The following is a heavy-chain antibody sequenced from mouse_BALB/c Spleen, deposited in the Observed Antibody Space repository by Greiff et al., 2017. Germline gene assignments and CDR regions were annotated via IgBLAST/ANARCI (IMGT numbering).Heavy chain of an antibody. CDR3: ASGITTGFAY. CDR2: ISSGGST. V-gene: IGHV5-6-5*01. Sequence: DVKLVESGGGLVKPGGSLKLSCAASGFTFSSYAMSWVRQTPEKRLEWVASISSGGSTYYPDSVKGRFTISRDNARNILYLQMSSLRSEDTAMYYCASGITTGFAYGGQGTLVTVSA. D-gene: IGHD2-4*01. CDR1: GFTFSSYA. J-gene: IGHJ3*01.